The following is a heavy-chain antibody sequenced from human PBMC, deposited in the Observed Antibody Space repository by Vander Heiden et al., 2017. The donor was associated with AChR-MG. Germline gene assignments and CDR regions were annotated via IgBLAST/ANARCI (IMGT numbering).Heavy chain of an antibody. CDR2: IKHSGSN. CDR3: ARFRQYDYSWGSYRAGDY. Sequence: QVQLQQWGAGLLQPSETLSLTCAAYGGSFSGSNWSWIRQPPGKGLEWIGEIKHSGSNNYNPSLKSRVTISVDTSKNQFSLKLSSVTAADTAMYYCARFRQYDYSWGSYRAGDYWGQGTLVIVSS. V-gene: IGHV4-34*01. J-gene: IGHJ4*02. CDR1: GGSFSGSN. D-gene: IGHD3-16*02.